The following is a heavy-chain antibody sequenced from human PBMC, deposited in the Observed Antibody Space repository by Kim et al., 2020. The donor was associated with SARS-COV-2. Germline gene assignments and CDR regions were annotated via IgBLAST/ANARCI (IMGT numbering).Heavy chain of an antibody. CDR3: ARDWGGYAFDI. V-gene: IGHV4-59*01. Sequence: TNYNPPLTSRVTISVDTSKNQCSLKLGSVTAADTAVYYCARDWGGYAFDIWGQGTMVTVSS. J-gene: IGHJ3*02. CDR2: T. D-gene: IGHD3-3*01.